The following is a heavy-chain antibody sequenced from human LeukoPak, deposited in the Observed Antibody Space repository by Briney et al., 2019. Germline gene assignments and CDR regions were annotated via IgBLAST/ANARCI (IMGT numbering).Heavy chain of an antibody. V-gene: IGHV3-30*04. Sequence: GGSLRLSCAASGFTFSSYAMHWVRQAPGKGLEWVAVISYDGSNKYYADSVKGRFTISRDNSKNTLYLQMNSLRVEDTAVYYCAKGRQWELPFDYWGQGTLVTVSS. CDR3: AKGRQWELPFDY. CDR1: GFTFSSYA. D-gene: IGHD1-26*01. CDR2: ISYDGSNK. J-gene: IGHJ4*02.